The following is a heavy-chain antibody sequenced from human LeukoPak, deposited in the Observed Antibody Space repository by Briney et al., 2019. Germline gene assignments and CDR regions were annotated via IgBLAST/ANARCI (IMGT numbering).Heavy chain of an antibody. D-gene: IGHD2-2*01. CDR2: IIPMFGTA. CDR1: GGTFSRYG. CDR3: ATDGSLVCSSPSCPTFHH. J-gene: IGHJ1*01. Sequence: ASVKVSCKASGGTFSRYGLTWVRQAPGQGLEWMGGIIPMFGTANYAQKFQGRVTITADESTRTAYMELSRLRSEDTAVYYCATDGSLVCSSPSCPTFHHRGQGTLVTVSS. V-gene: IGHV1-69*13.